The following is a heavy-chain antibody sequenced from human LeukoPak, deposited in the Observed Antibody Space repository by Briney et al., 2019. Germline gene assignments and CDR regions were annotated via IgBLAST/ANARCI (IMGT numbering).Heavy chain of an antibody. V-gene: IGHV4-34*01. J-gene: IGHJ3*02. CDR1: GGSFSGYY. CDR3: AREGWLAVAPPFDI. CDR2: MYKSGSI. Sequence: SETLSLTCAVYGGSFSGYYWSWIRQPPGKGLEWIGNMYKSGSIYYNPSLKSRVTISVDTSKNHFSLKLSSVTAADTAVYYCAREGWLAVAPPFDIWGQGTMVTVSS. D-gene: IGHD6-19*01.